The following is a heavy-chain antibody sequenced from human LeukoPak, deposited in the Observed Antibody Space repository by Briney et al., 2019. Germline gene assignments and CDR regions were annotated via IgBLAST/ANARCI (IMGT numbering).Heavy chain of an antibody. J-gene: IGHJ5*02. Sequence: ASVKVSCKASGYTFASYDINWVRQATGQGLEWMGWMNPNRGNTGYAQKFQGRVTITMNTSISTAYMELSSLTSEDTAVYYCARGPYTHYDSSGDYYNWFDPWGQGTLVTVSS. CDR3: ARGPYTHYDSSGDYYNWFDP. V-gene: IGHV1-8*03. CDR2: MNPNRGNT. CDR1: GYTFASYD. D-gene: IGHD3-22*01.